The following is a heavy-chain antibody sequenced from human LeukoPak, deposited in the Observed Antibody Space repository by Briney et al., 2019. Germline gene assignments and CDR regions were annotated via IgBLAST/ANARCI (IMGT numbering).Heavy chain of an antibody. CDR2: ITRSGA. Sequence: GGSLRLSCAASGFTFSHHYMSWIRQAPGKGLEWISYITRSGAFYADSVKGRFTISRDNAKNSLYLQMNSLRVEDTAVYYCARDGDTTSKVDYLGRGTLVTVSS. CDR3: ARDGDTTSKVDY. CDR1: GFTFSHHY. J-gene: IGHJ4*02. D-gene: IGHD7-27*01. V-gene: IGHV3-11*01.